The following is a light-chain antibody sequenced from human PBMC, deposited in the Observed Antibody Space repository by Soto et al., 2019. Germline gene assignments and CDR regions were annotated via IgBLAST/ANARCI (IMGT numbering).Light chain of an antibody. CDR2: GAS. CDR1: QSVSSSY. V-gene: IGKV3-20*01. Sequence: EIVLTQSPGTLSLSPGERATLSCRASQSVSSSYLAWYQQKPGQAPRLLIYGASSRATGIPDRFGGSGSGTEFTLTISSLQSEDFAVYYCQHYVTWPLTFGGGTKVDIK. CDR3: QHYVTWPLT. J-gene: IGKJ4*01.